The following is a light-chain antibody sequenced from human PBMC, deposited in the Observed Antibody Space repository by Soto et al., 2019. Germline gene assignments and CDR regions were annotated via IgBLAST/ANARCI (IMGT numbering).Light chain of an antibody. J-gene: IGKJ5*01. CDR2: ATS. CDR1: ESIINDY. Sequence: EFVLTQSPGTLSLSPGQTATLSCRASESIINDYSAWYQQRPGQPPRLLIYATSKRAPGIPDRFSGSGSGTDFTLTMSRLEPEYFAVYYCQQYGRSPLFGQGTRLEI. CDR3: QQYGRSPL. V-gene: IGKV3-20*01.